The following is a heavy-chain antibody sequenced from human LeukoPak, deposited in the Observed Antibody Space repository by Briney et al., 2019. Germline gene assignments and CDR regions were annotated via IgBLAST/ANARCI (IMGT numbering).Heavy chain of an antibody. CDR3: ARTTYYYDSSGYFSYYFDY. J-gene: IGHJ4*02. V-gene: IGHV4-59*08. CDR1: GGSISSYS. D-gene: IGHD3-22*01. Sequence: SETLSLTCTVSGGSISSYSWSWIRQPPGKGLEWIGYIYYSGSTNYNPSLKSRVTISVDTSKNQFSLNLSSVTAADTAVYYCARTTYYYDSSGYFSYYFDYWGQGTLVTVSS. CDR2: IYYSGST.